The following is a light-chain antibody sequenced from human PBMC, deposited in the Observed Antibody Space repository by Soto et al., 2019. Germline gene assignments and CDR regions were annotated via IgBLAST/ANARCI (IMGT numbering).Light chain of an antibody. CDR1: QSVSSNY. CDR2: CAS. CDR3: QQYGSSPPYT. Sequence: EIVLTQSPGTLSLSPGERATLSCRASQSVSSNYLAWYQQKPGQAPRLVIYCASNRATGLPDRFSGSGSGTDFTLTINRLEPEDFAVYYCQQYGSSPPYTFGQGTKLDIK. V-gene: IGKV3-20*01. J-gene: IGKJ2*01.